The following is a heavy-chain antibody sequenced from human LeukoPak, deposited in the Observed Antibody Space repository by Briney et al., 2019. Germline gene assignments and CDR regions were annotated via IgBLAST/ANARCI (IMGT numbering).Heavy chain of an antibody. D-gene: IGHD2-21*01. V-gene: IGHV4-61*05. Sequence: SETLSLTCTVSGGSISSSSYYWGWIRQPPGKGPEWIGYIYYSGSTNYNPSLKSRVTISVDTSKNQFSLKLSSVTAADTAVYYCARLGDYYYYGMDVWGQGTTVTVSS. CDR3: ARLGDYYYYGMDV. CDR2: IYYSGST. CDR1: GGSISSSSYY. J-gene: IGHJ6*02.